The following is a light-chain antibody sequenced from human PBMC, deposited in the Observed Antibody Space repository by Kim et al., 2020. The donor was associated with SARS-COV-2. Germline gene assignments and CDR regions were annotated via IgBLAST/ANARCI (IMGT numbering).Light chain of an antibody. CDR3: QQSNSYPYT. CDR2: DAS. V-gene: IGKV1-5*01. CDR1: QSISYW. J-gene: IGKJ2*01. Sequence: DIQMTQSPSTLSASVGDRVTLTCRASQSISYWLAWYQQKPGKAPKLLIYDASSLENGVPSRFIGSGSGTEFTLTISSLQPDDFATYYCQQSNSYPYTFGQGTKLEI.